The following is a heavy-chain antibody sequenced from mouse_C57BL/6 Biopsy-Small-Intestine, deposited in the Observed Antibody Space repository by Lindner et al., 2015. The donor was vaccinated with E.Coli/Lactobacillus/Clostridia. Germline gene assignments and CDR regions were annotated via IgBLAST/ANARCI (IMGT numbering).Heavy chain of an antibody. J-gene: IGHJ2*01. V-gene: IGHV5-17*01. CDR2: ISSDSSTI. D-gene: IGHD1-1*02. CDR3: ARRWLYYFDY. Sequence: VQLQESGGGLVKPGGSLKLSCAASGFTFSDYGMHWARQAPEKGLEWVAYISSDSSTIYYADTVKGRFTISRDNAKNSLFLQMTSLRSEDTAMYYCARRWLYYFDYWGQGTTLTVSS. CDR1: GFTFSDYG.